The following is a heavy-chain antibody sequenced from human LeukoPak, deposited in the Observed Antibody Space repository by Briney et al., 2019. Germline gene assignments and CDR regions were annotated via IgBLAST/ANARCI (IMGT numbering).Heavy chain of an antibody. V-gene: IGHV1-2*06. CDR3: ARHYYYYYGMDV. CDR2: INPNSGGT. J-gene: IGHJ6*02. CDR1: GYTFTGYY. Sequence: ASVKVSFKASGYTFTGYYMHWVRQAPGQGLEWMGRINPNSGGTNYAQKFQGRVTMTRDTSISTAYMELSRLRSDDTAVYYCARHYYYYYGMDVWGQGTTVTVSS.